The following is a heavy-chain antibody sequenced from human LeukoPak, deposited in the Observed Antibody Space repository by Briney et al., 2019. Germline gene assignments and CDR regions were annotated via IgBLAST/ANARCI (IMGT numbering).Heavy chain of an antibody. D-gene: IGHD3-22*01. V-gene: IGHV1-18*01. CDR1: GYTFTSYG. CDR2: ISAYNGNT. CDR3: ASLFPDSSGYYYLGSMDV. Sequence: GSVKVSCKASGYTFTSYGISWVRQAPGQGPEWMGWISAYNGNTNYAQNFQGRVTMTTDTSTSTAYMELRSLRSDDTAVYYCASLFPDSSGYYYLGSMDVWGQGTTVTVSS. J-gene: IGHJ6*02.